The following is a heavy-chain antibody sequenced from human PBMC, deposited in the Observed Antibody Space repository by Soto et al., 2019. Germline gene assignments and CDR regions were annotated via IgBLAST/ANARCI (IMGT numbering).Heavy chain of an antibody. Sequence: ASVKVSCKASGYTFTSYYMNWVRQATGQGLEWMGWINPNSDNTGYAQNFQGRVTMTRNTSISTAYMELSSLRSEDTAVYYCARETSGYYTIWGQGTLVTVSS. J-gene: IGHJ1*01. D-gene: IGHD3-22*01. CDR3: ARETSGYYTI. V-gene: IGHV1-8*02. CDR2: INPNSDNT. CDR1: GYTFTSYY.